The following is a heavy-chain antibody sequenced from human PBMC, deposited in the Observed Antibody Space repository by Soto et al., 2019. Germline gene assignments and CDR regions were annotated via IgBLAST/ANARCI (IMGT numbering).Heavy chain of an antibody. CDR1: GYSFTSYW. CDR2: IDTSDSYT. V-gene: IGHV5-10-1*01. J-gene: IGHJ5*02. Sequence: ESLKISCKGSGYSFTSYWITWVRQMSGKGLEWMGTIDTSDSYTKYSPTFQGHVTISVDKSISSAYLQWSSLKASDTAMYYCTRHRPLGDWFDPWGQGTLVTVSS. CDR3: TRHRPLGDWFDP.